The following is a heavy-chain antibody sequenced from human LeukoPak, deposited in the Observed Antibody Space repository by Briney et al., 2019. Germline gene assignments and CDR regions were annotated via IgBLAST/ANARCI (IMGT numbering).Heavy chain of an antibody. CDR3: ARLSSIAARRPHYYYGMDV. V-gene: IGHV4-34*01. CDR2: INHSGST. Sequence: SETLSLTCTVSGDSISGYYWSWIRQPPGRGLEWIGEINHSGSTNYNPSLKSRVTISVDTSKNQFSLKLSSVTAADTAVYYCARLSSIAARRPHYYYGMDVWGQGTTVTVSS. J-gene: IGHJ6*02. D-gene: IGHD6-6*01. CDR1: GDSISGYY.